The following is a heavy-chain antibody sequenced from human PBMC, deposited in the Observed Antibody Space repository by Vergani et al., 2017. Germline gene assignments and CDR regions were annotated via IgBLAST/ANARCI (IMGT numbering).Heavy chain of an antibody. J-gene: IGHJ4*02. V-gene: IGHV3-30-3*01. Sequence: QVQLVESGGGVVQPGGSLRLSCAASGFTFSSYAMHWVRQAPGKGLEWVAVISYYGSNKYYADSVKGRVTISRENSKNTLYLQMNSLGAEDTAVYYCARFPGSRTFDYWGQGTLVTVSS. D-gene: IGHD6-13*01. CDR2: ISYYGSNK. CDR1: GFTFSSYA. CDR3: ARFPGSRTFDY.